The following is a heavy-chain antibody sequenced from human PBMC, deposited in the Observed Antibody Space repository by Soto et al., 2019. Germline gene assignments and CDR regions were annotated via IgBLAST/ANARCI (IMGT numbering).Heavy chain of an antibody. D-gene: IGHD2-15*01. V-gene: IGHV3-33*01. CDR1: GFTFSSFG. CDR3: ARDRRDCSGDSCYRVPFDY. J-gene: IGHJ4*02. Sequence: GGSLRLSCAASGFTFSSFGMHWVRQAPGKGLEWVAVIWYDGSNKYYADSVKGRFTISRDNSKNTLYLQMNSLRAEDTAVYYCARDRRDCSGDSCYRVPFDYWGQGTLVTVSS. CDR2: IWYDGSNK.